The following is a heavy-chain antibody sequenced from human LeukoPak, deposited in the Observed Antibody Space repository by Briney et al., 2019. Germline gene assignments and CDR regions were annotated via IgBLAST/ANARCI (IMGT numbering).Heavy chain of an antibody. CDR2: ISGSSSYI. CDR3: ASPTMVRAFDI. V-gene: IGHV3-21*01. CDR1: GFTFSSYA. D-gene: IGHD3-10*01. J-gene: IGHJ3*02. Sequence: GGSLRLSCAASGFTFSSYAMSWVRQAPGEGLEWVSAISGSSSYIYYAHSVKGRFTIPRDNAKNSLYLQMNSLRAEDTAVYYCASPTMVRAFDIWGQGTMVTVSS.